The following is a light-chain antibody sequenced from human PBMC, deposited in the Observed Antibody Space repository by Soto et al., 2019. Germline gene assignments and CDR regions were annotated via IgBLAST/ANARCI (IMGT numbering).Light chain of an antibody. CDR1: QSISSY. Sequence: DLQMTQSPSSLSVSVGDRVTITCRASQSISSYLNWYQQKPGKAPKLLIYASSNLQSGDPSRFIGSGYGTDFTLTIGSLQPEDFATYYCQESYSIRYTFGQETKLEIK. J-gene: IGKJ2*01. V-gene: IGKV1-39*01. CDR3: QESYSIRYT. CDR2: ASS.